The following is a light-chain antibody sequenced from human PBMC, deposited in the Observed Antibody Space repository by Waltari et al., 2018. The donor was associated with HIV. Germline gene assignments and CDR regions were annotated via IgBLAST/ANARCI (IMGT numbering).Light chain of an antibody. CDR2: EVN. V-gene: IGLV2-14*01. CDR3: SSFSSGNSLEV. CDR1: SSDVGGFNY. Sequence: HSALTQPASVSGSPGQTVTISCSGTSSDVGGFNYVSWYQQHPGKAPELMIYEVNNRPSRISSRFSGSKSGNTAYLTISGLQAEDEADYYCSSFSSGNSLEVFGTGTKVTFL. J-gene: IGLJ1*01.